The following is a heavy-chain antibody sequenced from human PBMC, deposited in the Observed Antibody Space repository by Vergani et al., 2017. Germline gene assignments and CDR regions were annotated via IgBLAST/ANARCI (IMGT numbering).Heavy chain of an antibody. Sequence: QVQLVQSGAEVKKPGSSVKVSCKASGGTFSSYTISWVRQAPGQGLEWMGRIIPILGIANYAQQFQGRVTITADKSTSTDYMELSSLRSEDTAVYYCARGYCSSTSCYDGDWFDPWGQGTLVTVSS. V-gene: IGHV1-69*02. CDR1: GGTFSSYT. D-gene: IGHD2-2*01. J-gene: IGHJ5*02. CDR3: ARGYCSSTSCYDGDWFDP. CDR2: IIPILGIA.